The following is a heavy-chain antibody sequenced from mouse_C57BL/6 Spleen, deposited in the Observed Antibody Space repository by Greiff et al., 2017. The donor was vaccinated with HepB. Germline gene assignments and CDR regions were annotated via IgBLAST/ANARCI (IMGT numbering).Heavy chain of an antibody. CDR1: GYTFTSYW. Sequence: QVQLQQPGAELVKPGASVKLSCKASGYTFTSYWMQWVKQRPGQGLEWIGEIDPSDSYTNYNQKFKGKATLTVDTSSHTAYMQLSSLTSEDSAVYYCERGSSSIGSYYFDYWGQGTTLTVSS. D-gene: IGHD1-1*01. J-gene: IGHJ2*01. CDR3: ERGSSSIGSYYFDY. CDR2: IDPSDSYT. V-gene: IGHV1-50*01.